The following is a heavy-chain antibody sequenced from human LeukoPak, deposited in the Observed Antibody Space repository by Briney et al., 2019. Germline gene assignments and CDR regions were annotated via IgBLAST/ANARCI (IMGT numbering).Heavy chain of an antibody. V-gene: IGHV4-34*01. CDR3: ARRDDSSGYHKIFDY. Sequence: PSETLSLTCAVYGGSFSGYYWSWIRQPPGKGLEWIGEINHSGSTNYNPSLKSRVTISIDTSKNQFYLKLSSLTAADTAVYFCARRDDSSGYHKIFDYWGPGTLVTVSS. J-gene: IGHJ4*02. CDR2: INHSGST. CDR1: GGSFSGYY. D-gene: IGHD3-22*01.